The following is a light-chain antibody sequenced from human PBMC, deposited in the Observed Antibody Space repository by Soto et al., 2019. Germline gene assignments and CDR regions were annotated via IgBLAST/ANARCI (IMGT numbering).Light chain of an antibody. J-gene: IGKJ4*01. CDR1: QSVNRNY. CDR3: QQYASSPLT. CDR2: GIS. V-gene: IGKV3-20*01. Sequence: ELVMTQSPATLSLSPGERASLSCRASQSVNRNYLAWYQQKPGQAPRLLIYGISSRATGIPARFSGSGSGTEFTLTITSLQPEDFAVYYCQQYASSPLTFGGGTKVELK.